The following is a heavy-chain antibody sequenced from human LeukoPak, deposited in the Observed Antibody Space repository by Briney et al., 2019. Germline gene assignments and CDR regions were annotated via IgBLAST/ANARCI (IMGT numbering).Heavy chain of an antibody. D-gene: IGHD3-22*01. CDR3: ARDLGQYYDTSDNWFDP. CDR2: TSGSGGST. Sequence: QPGGSLRLSCAASGFTFNNYAMNWVRQAPGKGLEWVSATSGSGGSTYYADSVKGRFTISRDNSKNTLNLQMNSLRAEDTAVYYCARDLGQYYDTSDNWFDPWGQGTLVTVSS. J-gene: IGHJ5*02. V-gene: IGHV3-23*01. CDR1: GFTFNNYA.